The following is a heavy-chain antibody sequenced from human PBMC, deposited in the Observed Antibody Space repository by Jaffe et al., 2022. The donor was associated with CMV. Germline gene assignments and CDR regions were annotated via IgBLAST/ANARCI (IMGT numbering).Heavy chain of an antibody. CDR1: GYTFTSYG. J-gene: IGHJ6*03. D-gene: IGHD5-12*01. CDR2: ISAYNGNT. CDR3: ARLEMATTDYYYYYYMDV. V-gene: IGHV1-18*04. Sequence: QVQLVQSGAEVKKPGASVKVSCKASGYTFTSYGISWVRQAPGQGLEWMGWISAYNGNTNYAQKLQGRVTMTTDTSTSTAYMELRSLRSDDTAVYYCARLEMATTDYYYYYYMDVWGKGTTVTVSS.